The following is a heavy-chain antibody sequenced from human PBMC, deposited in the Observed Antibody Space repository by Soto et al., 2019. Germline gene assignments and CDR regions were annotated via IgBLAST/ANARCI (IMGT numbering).Heavy chain of an antibody. Sequence: GGSLRLSCAASGFTFSSYAMTWVRQAPGKGLEWVSTISGSGGSTYFADSVKGRFTISRDNSKNTLYLQMNSLRAEDTAVYYCAKEDYGDYGIGYWGQGTLVTVSS. D-gene: IGHD4-17*01. CDR1: GFTFSSYA. CDR2: ISGSGGST. J-gene: IGHJ4*02. CDR3: AKEDYGDYGIGY. V-gene: IGHV3-23*01.